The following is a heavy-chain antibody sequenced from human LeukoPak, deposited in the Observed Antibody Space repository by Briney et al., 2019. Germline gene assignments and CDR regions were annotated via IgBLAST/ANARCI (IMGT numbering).Heavy chain of an antibody. J-gene: IGHJ4*02. CDR3: ARVLTGIAVAGDDY. V-gene: IGHV1-18*01. D-gene: IGHD6-19*01. CDR1: GYTFTSYG. CDR2: ISAYNGNT. Sequence: ASVKVSCKASGYTFTSYGISWVRQAPGQGLEWMGWISAYNGNTNYAQKLQGRVTMTTDTSTSTAYMELRSLRSDDTAVYYCARVLTGIAVAGDDYWGQGTLVTVSS.